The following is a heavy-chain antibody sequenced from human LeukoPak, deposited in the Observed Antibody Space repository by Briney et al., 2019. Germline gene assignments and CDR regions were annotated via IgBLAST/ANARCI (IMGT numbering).Heavy chain of an antibody. D-gene: IGHD4-17*01. CDR2: INPNSGGT. CDR1: GYTFTGYY. Sequence: ASVKVSCKASGYTFTGYYMHWVRQAPGQGREWMGRINPNSGGTNYAQKFQGRVTMTRDTSISTAYMELSRLRSDDTAVYYCARADYGDYVWFDPWGQGTLVTVSS. CDR3: ARADYGDYVWFDP. J-gene: IGHJ5*02. V-gene: IGHV1-2*06.